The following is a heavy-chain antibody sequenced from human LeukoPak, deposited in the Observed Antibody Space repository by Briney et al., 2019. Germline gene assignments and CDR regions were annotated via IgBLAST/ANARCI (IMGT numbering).Heavy chain of an antibody. CDR3: ARAWGGYGDTDYYYYGMDV. CDR2: ISSSGSTI. Sequence: GGSLRLSCAASGFTFSDYYMSWIRQAPGKGLEWVSYISSSGSTIYNADSVKGRFTISRDNAKNSLYLQMNSLRAEDTAVYYCARAWGGYGDTDYYYYGMDVWGQGTTVTVSS. CDR1: GFTFSDYY. J-gene: IGHJ6*02. V-gene: IGHV3-11*01. D-gene: IGHD5-12*01.